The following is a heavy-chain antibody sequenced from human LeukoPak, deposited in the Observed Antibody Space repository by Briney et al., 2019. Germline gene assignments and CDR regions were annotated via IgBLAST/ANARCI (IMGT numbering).Heavy chain of an antibody. Sequence: ASVKVSCKASGYTFTGCYMHWVRQAPGQGLEWMGWINPNSGGTNYAQKFQGRVTMTRDTSISTAYMELSRLRSDDTAVYYCARGNYYDSSGYYPEYFQHWGQGTLVTVSS. CDR3: ARGNYYDSSGYYPEYFQH. CDR1: GYTFTGCY. V-gene: IGHV1-2*02. J-gene: IGHJ1*01. D-gene: IGHD3-22*01. CDR2: INPNSGGT.